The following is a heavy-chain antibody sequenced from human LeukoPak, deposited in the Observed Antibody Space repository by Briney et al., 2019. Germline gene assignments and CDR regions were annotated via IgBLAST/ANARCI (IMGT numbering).Heavy chain of an antibody. Sequence: GGSLRLSCAASGFTFSSYGMHWVRQAPGKGLEWVAVISYDGSNKYYADSVKGRFTISRDNSKNTLYLQMNSLRAEDTAVYYCARGGPPFAVVIPGDYWGQGTLVTVSS. CDR1: GFTFSSYG. CDR2: ISYDGSNK. J-gene: IGHJ4*02. D-gene: IGHD4-23*01. V-gene: IGHV3-30*19. CDR3: ARGGPPFAVVIPGDY.